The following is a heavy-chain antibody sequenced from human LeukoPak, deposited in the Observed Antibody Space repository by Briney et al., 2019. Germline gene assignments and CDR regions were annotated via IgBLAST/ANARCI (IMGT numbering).Heavy chain of an antibody. D-gene: IGHD3-10*01. Sequence: GASVKVSCKASGGTFSNYAFSWVRQAPGPGLEWMGTIIPRLGSPHHAQKLQGRVTITADASTRTVYMELSSLSSEDTAVYFCAREAEYYGSTTYPNFDFWGQGTQVTVSS. V-gene: IGHV1-69*11. CDR3: AREAEYYGSTTYPNFDF. J-gene: IGHJ4*02. CDR2: IIPRLGSP. CDR1: GGTFSNYA.